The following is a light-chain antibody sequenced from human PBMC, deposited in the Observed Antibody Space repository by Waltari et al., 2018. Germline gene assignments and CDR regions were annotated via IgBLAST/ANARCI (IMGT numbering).Light chain of an antibody. V-gene: IGLV3-25*03. J-gene: IGLJ2*01. CDR1: AFAKQF. Sequence: SFELTQPPSVSVSPGETARITCSGDAFAKQFAYWYLQRPGQAPVLGIYKDSERPSGIPERFSGSSSGTTVTLIISGVQAEDEADYYCHSADISGFYRGIFGGGTKLTVL. CDR2: KDS. CDR3: HSADISGFYRGI.